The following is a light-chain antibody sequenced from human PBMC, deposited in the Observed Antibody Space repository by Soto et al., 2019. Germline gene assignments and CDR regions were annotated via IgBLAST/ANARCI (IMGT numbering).Light chain of an antibody. CDR3: SSYAGSNNLGV. CDR1: SSDGGGYNY. CDR2: EVS. V-gene: IGLV2-8*01. Sequence: QSVLTQPPSASGSPGQSVTISCTGTSSDGGGYNYVSWYQQHPGKAPKLMIYEVSKRPSGVPDRFSGSKSGNTASLTVSGLQAEDEADYYCSSYAGSNNLGVFGGGIKVTVL. J-gene: IGLJ2*01.